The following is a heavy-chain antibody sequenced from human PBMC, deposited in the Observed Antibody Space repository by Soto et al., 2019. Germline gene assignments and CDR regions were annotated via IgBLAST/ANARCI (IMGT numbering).Heavy chain of an antibody. CDR3: ASHPGGGGY. CDR2: IYSGGYT. CDR1: GFTVSNNY. D-gene: IGHD3-10*01. Sequence: EVQLVESGGGLIQPGGSLRLSCAVSGFTVSNNYMSWVRQAPGKGLEGVSVIYSGGYTAYGDSVKGRFTISRDNSKNTLFLQKTRRRPDAPAVFYCASHPGGGGYWGQGPLVTVSS. V-gene: IGHV3-53*01. J-gene: IGHJ4*02.